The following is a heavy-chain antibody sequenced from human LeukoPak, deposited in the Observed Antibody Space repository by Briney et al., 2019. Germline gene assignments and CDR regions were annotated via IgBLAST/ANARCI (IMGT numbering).Heavy chain of an antibody. Sequence: SQTLSLTCTVSGGSISSGDYYWSWIRQPPGKGLEWIGYIYYSGSTYYNPSLKSRVTISVDTSKNQFSLKLSSVTAADTAVYYCARSLDSSSWYNWFDPWGQGTLVTVSS. J-gene: IGHJ5*02. V-gene: IGHV4-30-4*01. CDR3: ARSLDSSSWYNWFDP. CDR2: IYYSGST. D-gene: IGHD6-13*01. CDR1: GGSISSGDYY.